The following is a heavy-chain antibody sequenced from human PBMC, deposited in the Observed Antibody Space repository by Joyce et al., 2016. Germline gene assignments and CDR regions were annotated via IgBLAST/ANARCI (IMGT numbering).Heavy chain of an antibody. V-gene: IGHV3-21*02. CDR1: GFTVRTSS. D-gene: IGHD2-8*02. CDR3: ARGGLVYDYSMDV. J-gene: IGHJ6*02. Sequence: EVQLVESGGGLFEPGGSLRISCAASGFTVRTSSMSWFRQAPGKGLEWVSAISGDSTYIFYADSVKGRFTVSRDNAKNSLYLQMNTLRAEDMAVFFCARGGLVYDYSMDVWGQGTTVTVSS. CDR2: ISGDSTYI.